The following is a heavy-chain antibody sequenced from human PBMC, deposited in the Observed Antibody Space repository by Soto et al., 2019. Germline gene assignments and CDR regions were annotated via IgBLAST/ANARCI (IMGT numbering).Heavy chain of an antibody. V-gene: IGHV3-30-3*01. CDR2: ISYDGSNK. J-gene: IGHJ6*02. Sequence: KGLEWVAVISYDGSNKYYADSVKGRFTISRDNSKNTLYLQMNSLRAEDTAVYYCARDKHIVVVTAIRYGMDVWGQGTTVIVSS. D-gene: IGHD2-21*02. CDR3: ARDKHIVVVTAIRYGMDV.